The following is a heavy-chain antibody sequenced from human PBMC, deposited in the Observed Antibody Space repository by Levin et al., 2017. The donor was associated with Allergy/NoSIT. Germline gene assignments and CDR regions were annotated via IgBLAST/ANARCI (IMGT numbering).Heavy chain of an antibody. V-gene: IGHV1-69*04. Sequence: ASVKVSCKASGGTFSSSAISWLRQAPGQGLEWMGRIIPILGMTNYAQKFQGRVTITADKSTSTAYMELSSLRSEDTAVYYCARSIYGSGTPAFDYWGQGTLVTVSS. CDR3: ARSIYGSGTPAFDY. J-gene: IGHJ4*02. CDR1: GGTFSSSA. CDR2: IIPILGMT. D-gene: IGHD3-10*01.